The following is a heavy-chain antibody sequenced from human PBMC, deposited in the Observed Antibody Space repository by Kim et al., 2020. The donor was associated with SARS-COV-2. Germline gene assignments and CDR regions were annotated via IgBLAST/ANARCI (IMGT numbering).Heavy chain of an antibody. J-gene: IGHJ4*02. CDR2: KWYI. V-gene: IGHV6-1*01. CDR3: AGGKNLDY. Sequence: KWYIDYPVSVKSRIIINPDSSKNQFFLQLNSVTPEDTAVYYCAGGKNLDYWGQGTLVTVSS.